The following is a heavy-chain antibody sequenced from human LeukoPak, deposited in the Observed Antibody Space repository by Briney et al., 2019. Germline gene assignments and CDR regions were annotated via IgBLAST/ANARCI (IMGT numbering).Heavy chain of an antibody. J-gene: IGHJ4*02. D-gene: IGHD1-26*01. CDR2: IYYTGST. CDR3: ASLYPPSGSYSNFDF. CDR1: NGSIGTSY. V-gene: IGHV4-59*08. Sequence: SETLSLTCTVSNGSIGTSYWSWIRQPPGKGLEWIGYIYYTGSTKYNPSLKSRATISVDTSKNQFTLKLTSVTAADTAVYYCASLYPPSGSYSNFDFGGQGTLVTVSS.